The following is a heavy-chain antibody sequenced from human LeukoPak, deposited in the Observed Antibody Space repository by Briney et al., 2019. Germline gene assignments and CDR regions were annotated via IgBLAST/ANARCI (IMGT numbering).Heavy chain of an antibody. Sequence: SQTLSLTCTVSGGSISSGGYYWSWISQHPGKGLEWIGYIYYSGSTYYNPSLKSRVTISVDTSKNQFSLKLSSVTAADTAVYYCAREGVGYCSGGSCYSDAFDIWGQGTMVTVSS. V-gene: IGHV4-31*03. CDR3: AREGVGYCSGGSCYSDAFDI. J-gene: IGHJ3*02. CDR2: IYYSGST. CDR1: GGSISSGGYY. D-gene: IGHD2-15*01.